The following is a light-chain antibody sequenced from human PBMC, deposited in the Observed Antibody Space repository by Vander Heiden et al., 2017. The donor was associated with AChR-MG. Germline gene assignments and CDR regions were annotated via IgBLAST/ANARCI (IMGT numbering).Light chain of an antibody. J-gene: IGLJ3*02. CDR3: HSYDTTLGGLWV. Sequence: QSVLTQPPSVSGAPVPRVSISCTGTSSNLGAGFDVHWYQQVPGTAPKLLIFGNTNRPSGVPDRFSGSKSGTSASLAITGLRAEDEADYYCHSYDTTLGGLWVFGGGTKVTVL. V-gene: IGLV1-40*01. CDR1: SSNLGAGFD. CDR2: GNT.